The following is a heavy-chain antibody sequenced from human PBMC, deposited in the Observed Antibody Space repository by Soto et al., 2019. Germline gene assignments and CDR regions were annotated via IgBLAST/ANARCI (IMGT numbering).Heavy chain of an antibody. J-gene: IGHJ4*02. CDR3: ARGSSGYYGPRLLAY. Sequence: PSETLSLTCTVSGGSISSYYWSWIRQPPGKGLEWIGYIYYSGSTNYNPSLKSRVTISVDTSKNQFSLKLSSVTAADTAVYYCARGSSGYYGPRLLAYWGQGTLVTVSS. CDR2: IYYSGST. CDR1: GGSISSYY. D-gene: IGHD3-22*01. V-gene: IGHV4-59*01.